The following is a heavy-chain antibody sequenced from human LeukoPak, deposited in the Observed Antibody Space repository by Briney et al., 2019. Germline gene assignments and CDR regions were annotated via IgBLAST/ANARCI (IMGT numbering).Heavy chain of an antibody. CDR1: GYTFTGYY. CDR3: TRDAGGGDCYSCPNWFDP. CDR2: INPHSGGT. V-gene: IGHV1-2*02. J-gene: IGHJ5*02. D-gene: IGHD2-21*02. Sequence: ASVKVSCKASGYTFTGYYIHWVRQAPGQGLEWMGWINPHSGGTNYAQKFQGRVTMTSDTSISTAYMELSRLRSDDTAVYYCTRDAGGGDCYSCPNWFDPWGQGTLVTVSS.